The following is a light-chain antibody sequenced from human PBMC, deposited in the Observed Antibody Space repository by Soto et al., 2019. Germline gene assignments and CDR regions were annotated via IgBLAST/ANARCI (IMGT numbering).Light chain of an antibody. CDR3: QVWDSLTGDV. CDR2: NDD. J-gene: IGLJ1*01. Sequence: ELTQPPSVSAAPGQTTKITCGLDSVGFRSVHWYQQKAGQAPVLVVYNDDARPSGIPERFSGSTSGYTATLTIGGVEAGDEADYFCQVWDSLTGDVFGTGTKVTVL. V-gene: IGLV3-21*02. CDR1: SVGFRS.